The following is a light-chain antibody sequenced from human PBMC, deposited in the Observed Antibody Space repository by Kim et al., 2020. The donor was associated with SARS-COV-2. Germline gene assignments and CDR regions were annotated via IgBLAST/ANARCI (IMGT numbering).Light chain of an antibody. CDR2: GNI. CDR3: QSYDTSLSGSI. V-gene: IGLV1-40*01. J-gene: IGLJ2*01. Sequence: QRVTISCTGSSSNVRAGSPVHWYHLVPGTVPKLLTYGNINRPSGISDRFSASRSGTSASLAITGLQAEDEADYSCQSYDTSLSGSIFGGGTKVTVL. CDR1: SSNVRAGSP.